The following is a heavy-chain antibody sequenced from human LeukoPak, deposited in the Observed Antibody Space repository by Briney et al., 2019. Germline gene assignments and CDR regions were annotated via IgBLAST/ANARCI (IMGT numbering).Heavy chain of an antibody. CDR1: GGSFSGYY. Sequence: PSETLSLTCAVYGGSFSGYYWSWIRQPPGKGLEWIGEINHSGSTNYNPSLKSRVTISVDTSKNQFSLKLSSVTAADTAVYYCARSLYSSGWYIYWGQGTLVTVSS. CDR3: ARSLYSSGWYIY. CDR2: INHSGST. J-gene: IGHJ4*02. D-gene: IGHD6-19*01. V-gene: IGHV4-34*01.